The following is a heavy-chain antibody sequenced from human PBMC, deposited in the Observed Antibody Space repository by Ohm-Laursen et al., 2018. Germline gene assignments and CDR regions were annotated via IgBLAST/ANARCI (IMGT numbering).Heavy chain of an antibody. V-gene: IGHV4-59*01. D-gene: IGHD6-19*01. J-gene: IGHJ6*02. CDR2: IYYSGST. CDR3: AGGGSSGWYSYYYYGMDV. Sequence: SETLSLTCTVSGGSISSYYWSWIRQPPGKGLEWIGYIYYSGSTNYNPSLKSRVTISVDTSKNQFSLKLSSVTAADTAVYYCAGGGSSGWYSYYYYGMDVWGQGTTVTVSS. CDR1: GGSISSYY.